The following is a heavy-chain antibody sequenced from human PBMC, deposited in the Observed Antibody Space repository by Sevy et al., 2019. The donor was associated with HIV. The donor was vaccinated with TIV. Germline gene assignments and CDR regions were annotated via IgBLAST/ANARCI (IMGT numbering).Heavy chain of an antibody. Sequence: ASVKVSWKASGYSFSNYGLTWVRQAPGQGLEWMGWISGYNGETHYAQKFQGRVTMTRETSTTTAYMELRSLKFEDTALYYCAAISTTSVFDPWGQGTLVTVSS. CDR1: GYSFSNYG. J-gene: IGHJ5*02. CDR2: ISGYNGET. V-gene: IGHV1-18*01. D-gene: IGHD1-7*01. CDR3: AAISTTSVFDP.